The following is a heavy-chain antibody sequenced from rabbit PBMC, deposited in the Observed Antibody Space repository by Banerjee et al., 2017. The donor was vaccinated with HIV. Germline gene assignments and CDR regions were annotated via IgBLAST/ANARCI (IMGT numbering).Heavy chain of an antibody. CDR2: TRAGGSGRI. CDR3: ARVPGSDYWLTRLDL. CDR1: GFSFSSSYW. V-gene: IGHV1S45*01. D-gene: IGHD8-1*01. Sequence: QEQLEESGGDLVKPGASLTLTCTASGFSFSSSYWICWVRQAPGKGLEWIACTRAGGSGRIYYASWAKGRFTVSKTSSTTVDLKMTSLTAADTATYFCARVPGSDYWLTRLDLWGQGTLVTVS. J-gene: IGHJ3*01.